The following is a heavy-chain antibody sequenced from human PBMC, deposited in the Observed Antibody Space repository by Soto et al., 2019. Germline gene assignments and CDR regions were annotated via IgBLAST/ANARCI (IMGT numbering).Heavy chain of an antibody. CDR3: AKRGGYDYVWKSYRPDS. D-gene: IGHD3-16*02. CDR1: GFTFSSYG. V-gene: IGHV3-30*18. J-gene: IGHJ4*02. CDR2: ISYDGSNK. Sequence: GSLRLSCAASGFTFSSYGMHWVRQAPGKGLEWVAVISYDGSNKYYADSVKGRFTISRDNSKNTLYLQMNSLRAEDTAVYYCAKRGGYDYVWKSYRPDSWGQGTLVTVSS.